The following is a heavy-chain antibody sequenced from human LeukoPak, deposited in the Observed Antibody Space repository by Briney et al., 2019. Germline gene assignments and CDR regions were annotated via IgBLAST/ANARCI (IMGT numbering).Heavy chain of an antibody. V-gene: IGHV1-2*06. CDR3: ARPSSGSYYVSFDY. CDR1: GYTFTGYY. CDR2: INPNSGGT. J-gene: IGHJ4*02. D-gene: IGHD1-26*01. Sequence: ASVKVSCKASGYTFTGYYMHWVRQAPGQGLEWMGRINPNSGGTNYAQKFQGRVTMTRDTSISTAYMELSRLRSGDTAVYYCARPSSGSYYVSFDYWGQGTLVTVSS.